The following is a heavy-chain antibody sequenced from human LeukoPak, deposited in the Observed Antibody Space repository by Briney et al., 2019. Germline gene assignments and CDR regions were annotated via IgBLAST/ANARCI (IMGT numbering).Heavy chain of an antibody. CDR1: GGSISSYY. Sequence: SETLSLTCTVSGGSISSYYWTWIRQSAGKGLEWIGRINTSGSTNYNPSLRSRVTMSVNTSKNQFSLNLTSVTAADTAVYSCAREGGDPRWLDSWGQGTLVTVSA. CDR3: AREGGDPRWLDS. D-gene: IGHD6-25*01. V-gene: IGHV4-4*07. J-gene: IGHJ5*01. CDR2: INTSGST.